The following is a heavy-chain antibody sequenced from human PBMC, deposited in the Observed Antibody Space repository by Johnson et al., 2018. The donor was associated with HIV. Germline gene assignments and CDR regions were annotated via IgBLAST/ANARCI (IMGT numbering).Heavy chain of an antibody. Sequence: EVQLVESGGGLIQPGGSLRLSCAASGFTVSSNYMSWVRQAPGKGLEWVSVIYSGGSTYYADSVKGRFTISRDNSKNTLYLQMNSLRAEDTAVYYCTTDSPIRSFDIWGQGTMVTVSS. CDR3: TTDSPIRSFDI. CDR2: IYSGGST. J-gene: IGHJ3*02. V-gene: IGHV3-53*01. D-gene: IGHD3-3*02. CDR1: GFTVSSNY.